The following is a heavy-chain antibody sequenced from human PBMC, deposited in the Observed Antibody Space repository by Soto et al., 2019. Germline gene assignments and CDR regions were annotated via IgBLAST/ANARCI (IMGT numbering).Heavy chain of an antibody. J-gene: IGHJ5*02. V-gene: IGHV1-18*01. D-gene: IGHD2-8*01. Sequence: ASVKVSCKASGYTFTSYGISWVRQAPGQGLEWMGWISAYNGNTNYAQKLQGRVTMTTDTSTSTAYMELRSLRSDDTAVYYCARPLGPRHPMVYAPDNWFDPWGQGTLVTVSS. CDR2: ISAYNGNT. CDR1: GYTFTSYG. CDR3: ARPLGPRHPMVYAPDNWFDP.